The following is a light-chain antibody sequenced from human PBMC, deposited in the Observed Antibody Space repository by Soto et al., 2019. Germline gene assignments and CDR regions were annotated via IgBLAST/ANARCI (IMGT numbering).Light chain of an antibody. Sequence: DLVMTQTPLSLSVTPGQPASISCKSSQSLVHSDGKTCLFWYLQKAGQPPQLLIYEVSNRFSGVPDRFSGGGSGTDFTLKISRVEAGDVGIYYCMQSTQFPWTFGQGTKVEIK. CDR2: EVS. CDR1: QSLVHSDGKTC. J-gene: IGKJ1*01. V-gene: IGKV2D-29*01. CDR3: MQSTQFPWT.